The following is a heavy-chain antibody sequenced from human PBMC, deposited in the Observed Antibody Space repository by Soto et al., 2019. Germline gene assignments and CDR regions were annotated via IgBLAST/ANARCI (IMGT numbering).Heavy chain of an antibody. CDR2: ISGSDGKT. CDR3: ARWSYLDY. V-gene: IGHV3-23*01. CDR1: GFSFGSYA. J-gene: IGHJ4*02. Sequence: GGSLRLSCAASGFSFGSYALSWVRQAPGKGLEWVSTISGSDGKTFYADSVKGRFSISRDTSQSTLYLQMNSLRADDTAIYYCARWSYLDYWGQGTRVTAPQ. D-gene: IGHD3-3*01.